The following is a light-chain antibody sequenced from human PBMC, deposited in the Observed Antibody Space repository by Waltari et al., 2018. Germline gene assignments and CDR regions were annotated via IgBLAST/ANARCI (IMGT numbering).Light chain of an antibody. CDR2: DAS. J-gene: IGKJ1*01. V-gene: IGKV1-5*01. CDR3: QQYNSFWT. Sequence: DIQMTQSPSTLSASVGDRVTITCRASQGINNWLAWFQQKPGKAPKLLIYDASSLESGGPSRFSGSGSGTEFTLTISSLQPDDFATYYCQQYNSFWTFGQGTKVEIK. CDR1: QGINNW.